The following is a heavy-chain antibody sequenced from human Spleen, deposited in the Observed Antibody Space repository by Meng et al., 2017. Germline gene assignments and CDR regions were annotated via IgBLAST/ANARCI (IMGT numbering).Heavy chain of an antibody. Sequence: VQLVESGGGVVQPGRSLRLSCAASGFTFSSYSMSWVRQAPGKGLEWVSSVSSSGTYADSVKGRFTISRDNAKNSLYLQMNSLRGEDTAVYYCARGRVVVAAAPSDYWGQGTLVTVSS. J-gene: IGHJ4*02. CDR3: ARGRVVVAAAPSDY. CDR2: VSSSGT. CDR1: GFTFSSYS. D-gene: IGHD2-15*01. V-gene: IGHV3-21*06.